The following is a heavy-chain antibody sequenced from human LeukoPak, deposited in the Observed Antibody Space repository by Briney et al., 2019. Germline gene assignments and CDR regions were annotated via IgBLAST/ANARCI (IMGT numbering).Heavy chain of an antibody. Sequence: GGSLRLSCAASGFTFTTYAMSWVRQAPGKGLEWVSAMSGGGDKTYYADSVKGRFTISRDNSKDTVYLQMSGLRGEDTAVYYCAKSRGYSSSWFFDDWGQGTLVTVSS. CDR3: AKSRGYSSSWFFDD. CDR1: GFTFTTYA. D-gene: IGHD6-13*01. V-gene: IGHV3-23*01. J-gene: IGHJ4*02. CDR2: MSGGGDKT.